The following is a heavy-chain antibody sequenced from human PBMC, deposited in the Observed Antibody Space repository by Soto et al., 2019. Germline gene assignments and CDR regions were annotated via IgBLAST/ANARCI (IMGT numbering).Heavy chain of an antibody. J-gene: IGHJ4*02. CDR1: GGSFSGYY. Sequence: PSETLSLTCAVYGGSFSGYYWSWIRQPPGKGLEWIGEINHSGSTNYNPSLKSRVTISVDTSKNQFSLKLSSVTAADTAVYYCARAGIAARRGLYYWGQGTLVTVSS. D-gene: IGHD6-6*01. CDR3: ARAGIAARRGLYY. V-gene: IGHV4-34*01. CDR2: INHSGST.